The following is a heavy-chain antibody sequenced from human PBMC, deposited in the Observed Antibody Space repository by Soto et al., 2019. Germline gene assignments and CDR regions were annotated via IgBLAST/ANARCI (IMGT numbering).Heavy chain of an antibody. CDR1: GDTFANFY. D-gene: IGHD3-16*01. J-gene: IGHJ4*01. Sequence: SVKVSCKTGGDTFANFYLHWVRQAPGQGLEWMGLINPGDGTTKYAHKFQGRVTMTRDTSTSTVYMDVSSLRSEDTAVYYCARVFWGLSGSYFDYW. V-gene: IGHV1-46*03. CDR2: INPGDGTT. CDR3: ARVFWGLSGSYFDY.